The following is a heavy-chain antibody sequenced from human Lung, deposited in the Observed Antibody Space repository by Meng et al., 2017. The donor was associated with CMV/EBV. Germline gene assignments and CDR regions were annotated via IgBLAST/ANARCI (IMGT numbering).Heavy chain of an antibody. V-gene: IGHV1-8*01. D-gene: IGHD2-15*01. Sequence: ASVKVSCKASGYTFTSYDISWVRQAPGQGLEWMGWMNPNSGNTYSAQNFQGRVTMTRNTSISTAYMELSSLRSEDTAVYYCARAVCSIGTACFFYPMDVWGQGTTVTVSS. CDR2: MNPNSGNT. J-gene: IGHJ6*02. CDR1: GYTFTSYD. CDR3: ARAVCSIGTACFFYPMDV.